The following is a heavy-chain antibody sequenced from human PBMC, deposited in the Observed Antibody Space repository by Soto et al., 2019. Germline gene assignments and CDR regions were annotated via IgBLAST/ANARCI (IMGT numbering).Heavy chain of an antibody. CDR1: GGTFSSYA. D-gene: IGHD2-15*01. Sequence: QVQLVQSGAEVKKPGSSVKVSCKASGGTFSSYAISWVRQAPGQGLEWMGGIIPIFGTANYAQKFQGRVTITADESTSTAYMELSSLRSEDTAVYYCARDVVHCSGGSCYSYYGMDVWGQGTTVTVSS. J-gene: IGHJ6*02. CDR3: ARDVVHCSGGSCYSYYGMDV. V-gene: IGHV1-69*01. CDR2: IIPIFGTA.